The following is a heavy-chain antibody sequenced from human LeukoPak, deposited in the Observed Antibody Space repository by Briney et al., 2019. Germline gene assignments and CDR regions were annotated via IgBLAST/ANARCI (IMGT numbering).Heavy chain of an antibody. CDR2: IYYSGST. CDR3: ARSHHDSSSWYFWAYYFDY. D-gene: IGHD6-13*01. CDR1: GGSISSSSYY. J-gene: IGHJ4*02. V-gene: IGHV4-39*07. Sequence: SETLSLTCTVSGGSISSSSYYWGWIRQPPGKGLEWIGSIYYSGSTYYNPSLKSRVTISVDTSKNQFSLKLSSVTAADTAVYYCARSHHDSSSWYFWAYYFDYWGQGTLVTVSS.